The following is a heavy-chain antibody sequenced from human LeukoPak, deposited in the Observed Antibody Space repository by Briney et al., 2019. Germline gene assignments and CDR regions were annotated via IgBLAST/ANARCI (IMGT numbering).Heavy chain of an antibody. Sequence: SETLSLTCTVSGDSTSNYYWSWIRQPPGKGLEWIGYIYYNGSTNYNPSLKSRVTISIDTSKNQFSLKLSSVTAADTAVYYCASYSSGWNDAFDIWGQGTMVTVSS. CDR1: GDSTSNYY. J-gene: IGHJ3*02. V-gene: IGHV4-59*08. D-gene: IGHD6-19*01. CDR3: ASYSSGWNDAFDI. CDR2: IYYNGST.